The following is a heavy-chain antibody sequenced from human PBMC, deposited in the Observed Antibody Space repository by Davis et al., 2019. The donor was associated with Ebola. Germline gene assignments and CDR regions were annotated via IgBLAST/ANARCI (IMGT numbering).Heavy chain of an antibody. CDR3: AREDYGDYYFDY. V-gene: IGHV3-7*01. D-gene: IGHD4-17*01. J-gene: IGHJ4*02. Sequence: PGGSLRLSCAASGFTFSSYWTSWVRQAPGKGLEWVANIKQDGSNKYYADSVKGRFTISRDNSKNTLYLQMNSLRAEDTAVYYCAREDYGDYYFDYWGQGTLVTVSS. CDR1: GFTFSSYW. CDR2: IKQDGSNK.